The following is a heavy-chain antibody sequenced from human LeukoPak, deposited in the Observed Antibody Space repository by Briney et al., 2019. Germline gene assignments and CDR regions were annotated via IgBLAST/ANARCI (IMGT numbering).Heavy chain of an antibody. CDR3: AGDSVGGVDP. J-gene: IGHJ5*02. CDR2: IYTSGST. CDR1: GGSISSGSYY. D-gene: IGHD2-15*01. V-gene: IGHV4-61*02. Sequence: SETLSLTCTVSGGSISSGSYYWSWIRQPAGKGLEWIGRIYTSGSTNYNPSLKSRVTISVDTSKNQFSLKLSSVTAADTAVYYCAGDSVGGVDPWGQGTLVTVSS.